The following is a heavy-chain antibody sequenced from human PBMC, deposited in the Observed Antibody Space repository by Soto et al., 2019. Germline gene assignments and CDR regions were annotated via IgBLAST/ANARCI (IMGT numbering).Heavy chain of an antibody. CDR3: ARNEGPARAWFDP. V-gene: IGHV4-39*01. CDR2: IYYSGST. J-gene: IGHJ5*02. CDR1: GGSISSSSYY. D-gene: IGHD6-6*01. Sequence: QLQLQESGPGLVKPSETLSLTCTVSGGSISSSSYYWGWIRQPPGKGLEWIGSIYYSGSTYYNPSLKRRVTISVDTSKNQFSLKLSSVTAADTAVYYCARNEGPARAWFDPWGQGTLVTVSS.